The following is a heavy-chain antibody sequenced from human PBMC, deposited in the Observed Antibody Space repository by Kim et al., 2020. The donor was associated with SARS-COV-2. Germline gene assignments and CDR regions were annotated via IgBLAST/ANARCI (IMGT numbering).Heavy chain of an antibody. D-gene: IGHD1-1*01. CDR1: GGSISSSSYY. V-gene: IGHV4-39*01. CDR2: IYYSGST. CDR3: ARLQTSHYYYGMDV. J-gene: IGHJ6*02. Sequence: SETLSLTCTVSGGSISSSSYYWGWIRQPPGKGLEWIGSIYYSGSTYYNPSLKSRVTISVDTSKNQFSLKLSPVTAADTAVYYCARLQTSHYYYGMDVWG.